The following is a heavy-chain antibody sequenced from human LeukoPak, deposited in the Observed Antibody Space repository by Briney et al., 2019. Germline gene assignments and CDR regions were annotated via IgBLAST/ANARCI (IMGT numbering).Heavy chain of an antibody. V-gene: IGHV1-2*02. CDR2: INPNSGDT. CDR1: GYTFTGSY. Sequence: ASVKVSRKASGYTFTGSYMHWVRQAPGQGLEWMGWINPNSGDTSYAQKFQGRVTMTTDTSISTAYMELGRLTSDDTALYYCARSPTTSIFDYWGQGTLVSVSS. CDR3: ARSPTTSIFDY. D-gene: IGHD1-26*01. J-gene: IGHJ4*02.